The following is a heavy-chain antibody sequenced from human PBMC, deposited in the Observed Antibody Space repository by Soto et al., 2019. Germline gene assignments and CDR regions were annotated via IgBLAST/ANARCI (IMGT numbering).Heavy chain of an antibody. CDR1: GFTFSKYY. CDR2: IKPSGRTT. J-gene: IGHJ4*02. V-gene: IGHV1-46*01. Sequence: QVQLVQSGAEVKKPGASVKVACKTSGFTFSKYYMHWVRQAPGQGLEWVGVIKPSGRTTSYAQKFLGRGTVTRDASTTTVYMELNSLRSGDTAVYYCARDLDVTTVTTSFDSWGQGTLVTVSS. CDR3: ARDLDVTTVTTSFDS. D-gene: IGHD4-17*01.